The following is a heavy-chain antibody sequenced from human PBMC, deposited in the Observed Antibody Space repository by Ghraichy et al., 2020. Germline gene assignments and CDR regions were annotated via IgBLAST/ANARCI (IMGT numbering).Heavy chain of an antibody. J-gene: IGHJ6*02. CDR3: AKPIRDSTSRGGLDV. D-gene: IGHD2-2*01. CDR2: ISGSTDST. V-gene: IGHV3-23*01. CDR1: GFTFNTSA. Sequence: GGSLRLSCAASGFTFNTSAMSWVRQAPGKGLDWVSAISGSTDSTYYADSVKGRFTISRDTSKNTLYLHMNSLRAEDTAVYYCAKPIRDSTSRGGLDVWGRGTTVTVSS.